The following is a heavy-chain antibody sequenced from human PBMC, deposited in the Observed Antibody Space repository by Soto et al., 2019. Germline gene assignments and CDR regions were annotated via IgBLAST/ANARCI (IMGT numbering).Heavy chain of an antibody. CDR2: ISYDGSNK. CDR1: GFTFSSYG. CDR3: AKDLDYSSTSCYRPPASHYYYYGMDV. Sequence: QVQLVESGGGVVQPGRSLRLSCAASGFTFSSYGMHWVRQAPGKGLEWVAVISYDGSNKYYADSVKGRFTISRDNSKNTLYLQMNSLRAEDTAVYYCAKDLDYSSTSCYRPPASHYYYYGMDVWGQGTTVTVSS. V-gene: IGHV3-30*18. J-gene: IGHJ6*02. D-gene: IGHD2-2*01.